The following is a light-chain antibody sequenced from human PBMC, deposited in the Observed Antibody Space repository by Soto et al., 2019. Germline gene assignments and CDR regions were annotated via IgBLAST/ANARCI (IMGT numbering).Light chain of an antibody. J-gene: IGKJ4*01. CDR2: KAS. V-gene: IGKV1-5*03. CDR1: QSISIW. Sequence: DIQMTQPPSTLSASVGDRVTITCLASQSISIWLAWYQQKPGRAPKFLIYKASDLENGVPSRFSGSGSGTEFALTISSLQPDDFATYYCQQYDSYPLTFGGGTKVDIK. CDR3: QQYDSYPLT.